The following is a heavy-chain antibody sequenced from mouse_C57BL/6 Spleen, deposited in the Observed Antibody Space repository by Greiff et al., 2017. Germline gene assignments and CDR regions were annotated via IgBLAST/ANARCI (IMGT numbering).Heavy chain of an antibody. Sequence: QVQLQQPGAELVMPGASVKLSCKASGYTFTSSWMHWVKQRPGQGLEGIGEIDPSDSYTNYNQKFKGKSTLTVDKSSRTAYMQLSSLTSEDSAVYYCARKDSVWGQGTTLTVSS. CDR3: ARKDSV. CDR2: IDPSDSYT. J-gene: IGHJ2*01. D-gene: IGHD3-2*02. V-gene: IGHV1-69*01. CDR1: GYTFTSSW.